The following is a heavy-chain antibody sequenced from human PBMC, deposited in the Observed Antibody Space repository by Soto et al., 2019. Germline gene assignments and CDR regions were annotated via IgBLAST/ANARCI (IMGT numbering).Heavy chain of an antibody. Sequence: EVQLVESGGGLVKPGGSLRLSCAGSGFTFSNAWMSWVRQAPGKGLEWVGRIKSKTDGGTTDYAAPVKGRFTISRDDSNSTLYLQMNSLITEDTAVYYCIGWDCSGGSCSKYYYYYMAVWGKGTTVTFAS. J-gene: IGHJ6*03. V-gene: IGHV3-15*01. CDR3: IGWDCSGGSCSKYYYYYMAV. CDR1: GFTFSNAW. D-gene: IGHD2-15*01. CDR2: IKSKTDGGTT.